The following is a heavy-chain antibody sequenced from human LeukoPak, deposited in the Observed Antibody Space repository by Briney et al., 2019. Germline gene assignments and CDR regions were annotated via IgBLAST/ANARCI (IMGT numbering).Heavy chain of an antibody. J-gene: IGHJ6*03. CDR2: IIPIFGTA. CDR3: ARETVTTTRGPSTYYYYYMDV. CDR1: GGTFSSYA. Sequence: ASVKVSCKASGGTFSSYAISWVRQAPGQGLEWMGRIIPIFGTANYAQKFQGRVTITTDESTSTAYMELSSLRSEDTAVYYCARETVTTTRGPSTYYYYYMDVWGKGTTVTVSS. D-gene: IGHD4-11*01. V-gene: IGHV1-69*05.